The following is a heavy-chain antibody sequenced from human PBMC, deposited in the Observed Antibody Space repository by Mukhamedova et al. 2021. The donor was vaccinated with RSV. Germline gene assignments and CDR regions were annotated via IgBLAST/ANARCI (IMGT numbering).Heavy chain of an antibody. CDR3: GGYKNYSP. D-gene: IGHD4-11*01. J-gene: IGHJ4*02. Sequence: GFTFSSYAMNWVRQAPGKGLEWISTISGSGGSTYYADSVKGRFTISRDNSKNTLYLQMNSLRAEDTGVYYCGGYKNYSPWGQGTLV. CDR1: GFTFSSYA. CDR2: ISGSGGST. V-gene: IGHV3-23*01.